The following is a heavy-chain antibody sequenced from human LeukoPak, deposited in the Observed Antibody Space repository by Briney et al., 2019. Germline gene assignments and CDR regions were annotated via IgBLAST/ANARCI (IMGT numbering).Heavy chain of an antibody. CDR3: ARDHPLDGYSSSWNWFDP. V-gene: IGHV4-39*07. CDR2: VYYSGST. CDR1: GGSISSSSYY. J-gene: IGHJ5*02. Sequence: SETLSLTCTVSGGSISSSSYYWGWIRQPRGKGLEWIGSVYYSGSTYYNPSLKSRVTISVDTSKNQFSLKLSSVTAADTAVYYCARDHPLDGYSSSWNWFDPWGQGTLVTVSS. D-gene: IGHD6-13*01.